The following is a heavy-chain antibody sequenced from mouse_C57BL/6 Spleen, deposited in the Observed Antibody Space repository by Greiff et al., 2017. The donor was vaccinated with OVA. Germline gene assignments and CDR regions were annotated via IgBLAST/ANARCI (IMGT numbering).Heavy chain of an antibody. J-gene: IGHJ4*01. CDR3: ARYYYGSSYAMDY. Sequence: EVHLVESGGGLVKPGGSLKLSCAASGFTFSDYGMHWVRQAPEKGLEWVAYISSGSSTIYYADTVKGRFTISRDNAKNTLFLQMTSLRSEDTAMYYCARYYYGSSYAMDYGGQGTSVTVSS. CDR1: GFTFSDYG. V-gene: IGHV5-17*01. CDR2: ISSGSSTI. D-gene: IGHD1-1*01.